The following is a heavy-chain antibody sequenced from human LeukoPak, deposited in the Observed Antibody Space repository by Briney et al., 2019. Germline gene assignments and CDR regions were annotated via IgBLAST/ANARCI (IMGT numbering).Heavy chain of an antibody. D-gene: IGHD6-13*01. CDR3: ARAGTAYYYYGMDV. Sequence: PSQTLSLTCTVSGGSISSGDYYWSWIRQPPGKGLEWIGYIYYSGSTYYNPSLKSRVTISVGTSKNQFSLKLSSVTAADTAVYYCARAGTAYYYYGMDVWGQGTTVTVSS. CDR2: IYYSGST. J-gene: IGHJ6*02. CDR1: GGSISSGDYY. V-gene: IGHV4-30-4*01.